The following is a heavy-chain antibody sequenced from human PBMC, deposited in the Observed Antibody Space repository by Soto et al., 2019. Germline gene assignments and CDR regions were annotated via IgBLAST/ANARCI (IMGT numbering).Heavy chain of an antibody. CDR2: ISHEGVMK. V-gene: IGHV3-30*18. J-gene: IGHJ6*02. CDR1: GFTFESYG. Sequence: QVQLVESGGGVVQPGRSLRLSCTASGFTFESYGMHWVRQTPGKGLEWLAYISHEGVMKFYAGSVKGRFTISRDNSKNTLYLRLSSLRPDDTALYYCAKREGQAWSRDHFYYYAMEVWGRGTTVTVSS. D-gene: IGHD3-3*01. CDR3: AKREGQAWSRDHFYYYAMEV.